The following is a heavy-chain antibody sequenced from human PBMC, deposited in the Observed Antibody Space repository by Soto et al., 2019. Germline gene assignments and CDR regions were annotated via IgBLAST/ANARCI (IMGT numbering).Heavy chain of an antibody. CDR2: INHSGST. Sequence: SETLSLTCAVYGGSFSGYYWSWIRQPPGKGLEWIGEINHSGSTNYNPSLKSRVTISVDTSKNQFSLKLSSVTAADTAVYYCFGSGSYYPRISNWFDPWGQGTLVTVSS. D-gene: IGHD3-10*01. J-gene: IGHJ5*02. CDR1: GGSFSGYY. CDR3: FGSGSYYPRISNWFDP. V-gene: IGHV4-34*01.